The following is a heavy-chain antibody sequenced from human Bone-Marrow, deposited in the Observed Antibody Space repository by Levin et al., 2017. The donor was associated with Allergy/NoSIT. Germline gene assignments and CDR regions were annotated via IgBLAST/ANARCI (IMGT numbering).Heavy chain of an antibody. CDR3: TTVEGGYDYIWGSYRYTNAFDI. V-gene: IGHV3-15*01. D-gene: IGHD3-16*02. Sequence: LSLTCAASGFTFRNAWMSWVRQAPGKGLEWVGRIKSKTDGGTTDYAAPVKGRFTISRDDSKNTLYLQMNSLKTEDTAVYYCTTVEGGYDYIWGSYRYTNAFDIWGQGTMVTVSS. J-gene: IGHJ3*02. CDR2: IKSKTDGGTT. CDR1: GFTFRNAW.